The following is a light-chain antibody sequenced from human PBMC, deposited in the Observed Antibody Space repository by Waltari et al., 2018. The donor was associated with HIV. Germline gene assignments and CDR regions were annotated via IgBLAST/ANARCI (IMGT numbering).Light chain of an antibody. CDR2: KDN. V-gene: IGLV3-27*01. CDR1: ILAKKY. CDR3: YSAANYIWV. Sequence: SFELTQPSSVSVSPGQTARITCSGDILAKKYVRWLQQRPGQAPLLIIFKDNERPSGIPERFSGSSTGTTVTLTIGGVQVEDEAYYYCYSAANYIWVFGGVTRLTVL. J-gene: IGLJ3*02.